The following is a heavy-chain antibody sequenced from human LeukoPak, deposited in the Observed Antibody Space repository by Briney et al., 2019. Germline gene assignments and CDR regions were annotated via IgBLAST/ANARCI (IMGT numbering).Heavy chain of an antibody. J-gene: IGHJ4*02. D-gene: IGHD2-15*01. CDR2: IYYSGST. Sequence: SETLSLTCTVSGGSISSSIYYWGWIRQPPGKGLEWIGSIYYSGSTYYNPSLKSRVTISVDTSKNQFSLKLSSVTAADTAVYYCANIKRLVVVAFDNWGQGTLVTVSS. CDR1: GGSISSSIYY. V-gene: IGHV4-39*01. CDR3: ANIKRLVVVAFDN.